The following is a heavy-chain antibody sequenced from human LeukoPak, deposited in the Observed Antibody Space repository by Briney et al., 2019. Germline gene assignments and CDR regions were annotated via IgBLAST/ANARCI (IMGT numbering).Heavy chain of an antibody. Sequence: ASVKVSCKASGYTFTGYYMHWVRQAPGKGLEWMGGFDPEDGGTIYAQKFQGRVTMTEDTSTDTAYMELSSLRSEDTAVYYCATGGSSSGWYEPPNYWGQGTLVTVSS. CDR1: GYTFTGYY. CDR2: FDPEDGGT. V-gene: IGHV1-24*01. CDR3: ATGGSSSGWYEPPNY. D-gene: IGHD6-19*01. J-gene: IGHJ4*02.